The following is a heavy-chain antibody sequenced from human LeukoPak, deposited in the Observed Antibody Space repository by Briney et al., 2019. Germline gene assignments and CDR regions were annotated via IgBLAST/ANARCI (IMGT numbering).Heavy chain of an antibody. J-gene: IGHJ3*02. CDR1: GFTFSSYS. CDR2: ISSSSSYI. CDR3: ANDKGGYYAWAIDI. V-gene: IGHV3-21*04. D-gene: IGHD2/OR15-2a*01. Sequence: GGSLRLSCAASGFTFSSYSMNWVRQAPGKGLEWVSSISSSSSYIYYADSVKGRFTISRDNAKNTLYLQMNSLRAEDTAVYYCANDKGGYYAWAIDIWGQGTMVTVSS.